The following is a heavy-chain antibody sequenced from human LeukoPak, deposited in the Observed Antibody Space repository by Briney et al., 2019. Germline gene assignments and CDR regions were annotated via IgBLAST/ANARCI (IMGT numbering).Heavy chain of an antibody. CDR3: ARQTAMGRSGDY. Sequence: GESLKISCQASGYSFTSYWIGWVRQLPGKGLEWMGIIDPSDSETRYTPSFQGQVTISVDKSLTTADLQWNSLKASDTAMYYCARQTAMGRSGDYWGQGTLVTVSS. CDR1: GYSFTSYW. J-gene: IGHJ4*02. D-gene: IGHD5-18*01. CDR2: IDPSDSET. V-gene: IGHV5-51*01.